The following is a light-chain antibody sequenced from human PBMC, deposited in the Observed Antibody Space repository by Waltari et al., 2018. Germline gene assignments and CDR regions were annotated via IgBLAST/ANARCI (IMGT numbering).Light chain of an antibody. V-gene: IGKV2-28*01. J-gene: IGKJ1*01. CDR3: MQSLQTLWT. CDR2: LGS. CDR1: QSLLHMNGNNY. Sequence: DIVVTQSPLSLPVTPGEPASISCRSSQSLLHMNGNNYLDWYLQKPGQSPQLLIYLGSNRASGVPDRFSGSGSGTDFTLRISRVEAEDVGVYYCMQSLQTLWTFGQGTKVEIK.